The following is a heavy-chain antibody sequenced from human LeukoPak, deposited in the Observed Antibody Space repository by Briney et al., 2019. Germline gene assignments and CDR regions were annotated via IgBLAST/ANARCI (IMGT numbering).Heavy chain of an antibody. D-gene: IGHD3-16*01. CDR3: VRGTDYDYLTSLYYGMDV. J-gene: IGHJ6*02. Sequence: GGSLRLSCAASGFTFSSYWMHWVRQAPGKGLVWVSRINSDGSSTSYADSVKGRFTISRDNAKNTLYLQMNSLRAEDTAVYYCVRGTDYDYLTSLYYGMDVWGQGTTVTVSS. CDR1: GFTFSSYW. CDR2: INSDGSST. V-gene: IGHV3-74*01.